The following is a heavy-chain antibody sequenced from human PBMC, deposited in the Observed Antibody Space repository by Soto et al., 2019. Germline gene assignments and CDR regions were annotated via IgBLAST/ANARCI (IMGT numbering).Heavy chain of an antibody. CDR3: ARSRDGYNFVGDC. D-gene: IGHD5-12*01. V-gene: IGHV3-74*01. CDR1: GFTLSSYW. J-gene: IGHJ4*02. CDR2: INIDGSST. Sequence: EVQLVESGGGLVQPGGSLRLSCAASGFTLSSYWMHWVRQAPGKGLVWISRINIDGSSTSYADSVKGRFTISRENAKNTLYLQVNSLRAEDTAVYYCARSRDGYNFVGDCWGQGTLVTVSS.